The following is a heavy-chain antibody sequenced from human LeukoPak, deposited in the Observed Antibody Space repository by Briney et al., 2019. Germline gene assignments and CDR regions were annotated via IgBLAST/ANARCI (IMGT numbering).Heavy chain of an antibody. J-gene: IGHJ6*02. Sequence: ASVKVSCKASGYTFTSYDINWVRQATGQGLEWMGWMNPNSGNTGYAQKFQGRVTMTRNTSISTAYMELSSLRSEDTAVYYCARGDDYTGGYGMDVWGQGTTVTVSS. CDR3: ARGDDYTGGYGMDV. CDR1: GYTFTSYD. V-gene: IGHV1-8*01. D-gene: IGHD4-4*01. CDR2: MNPNSGNT.